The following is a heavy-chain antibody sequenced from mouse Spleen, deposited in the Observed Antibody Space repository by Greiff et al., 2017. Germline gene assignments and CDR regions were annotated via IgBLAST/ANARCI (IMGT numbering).Heavy chain of an antibody. V-gene: IGHV1-64*01. CDR1: GYTFTSYW. D-gene: IGHD2-5*01. Sequence: QVQLKQPGAELVKPGASVKLSCKASGYTFTSYWMHWVKQRPGQGLEWIGMIHPNSGSTNYNEKFKSKATLTVDKSSSTAYMQLSSLTSEDSAVYYCARDSNSHFDYWGQGTTLTVSS. CDR3: ARDSNSHFDY. CDR2: IHPNSGST. J-gene: IGHJ2*01.